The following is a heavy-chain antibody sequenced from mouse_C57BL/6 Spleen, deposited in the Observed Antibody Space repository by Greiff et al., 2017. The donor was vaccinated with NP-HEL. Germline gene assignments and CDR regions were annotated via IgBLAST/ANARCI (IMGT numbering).Heavy chain of an antibody. CDR2: IDPSDSYT. CDR3: ARLEGY. CDR1: GYTFTSYW. J-gene: IGHJ2*01. V-gene: IGHV1-69*01. Sequence: QVQLKQPGAELVMPGASVKLSCKASGYTFTSYWMHWVKQRPGQGLEWIGEIDPSDSYTNYNQKFKGKSTLTVDKSSSTAYMQLSSLTSEDSAVYYCARLEGYWGQGTTLTVSS.